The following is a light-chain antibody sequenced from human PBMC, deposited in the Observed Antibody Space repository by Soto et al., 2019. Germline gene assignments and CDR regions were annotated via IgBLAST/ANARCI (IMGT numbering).Light chain of an antibody. CDR3: QQSSNWPPA. CDR2: DAS. V-gene: IGKV3-11*01. J-gene: IGKJ2*01. Sequence: EIVLTQSPATLSLSPGERATLSCRASQSVSSYLAWYQQKPGQAPRLLIYDASNRATGIPARFSGSGSGPDFPLTLSSLEPEDFAVYYCQQSSNWPPAFGQGTKLEIK. CDR1: QSVSSY.